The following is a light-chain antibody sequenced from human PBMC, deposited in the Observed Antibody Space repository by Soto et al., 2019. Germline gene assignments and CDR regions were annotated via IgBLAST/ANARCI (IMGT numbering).Light chain of an antibody. J-gene: IGKJ1*01. V-gene: IGKV3-15*01. CDR3: QQYDKCPTWT. Sequence: EIVLTQSPATLSVSPGERATLSCRASQSVSRDLAWYQQKPGQAPRLLIYGASTRAPSIPARFSGSGSGTDFTLTISSLQSEDFAVYYCQQYDKCPTWTFGQGTKV. CDR2: GAS. CDR1: QSVSRD.